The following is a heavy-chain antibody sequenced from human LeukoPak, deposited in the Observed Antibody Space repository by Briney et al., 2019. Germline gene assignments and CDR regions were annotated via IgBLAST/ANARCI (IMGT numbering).Heavy chain of an antibody. Sequence: GGSLRLSCAASGFTFSSYSMNWVRQAPGKGLEWVSSISSSSSYIYYADSVKGRFTISRDNAKNSLYLQMNSLRAEDTAVYYCARDRGYDYCFDYWGQGTLVTVSS. D-gene: IGHD5-12*01. V-gene: IGHV3-21*01. CDR1: GFTFSSYS. CDR2: ISSSSSYI. CDR3: ARDRGYDYCFDY. J-gene: IGHJ4*02.